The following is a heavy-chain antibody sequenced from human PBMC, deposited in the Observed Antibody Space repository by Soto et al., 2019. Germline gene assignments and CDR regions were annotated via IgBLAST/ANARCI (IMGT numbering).Heavy chain of an antibody. CDR2: VSAGGDMT. Sequence: GGSLRLSCAASGFTFSSYAMSWVRQAPGKGLEWVSSVSAGGDMTYYSDSVKGRFTISRDNSNNALFLQMNSLRAEDTALYYCARGDRGGSGSPASYYYSGLDVWGQGTTVTVSS. J-gene: IGHJ6*02. V-gene: IGHV3-23*01. D-gene: IGHD3-10*01. CDR1: GFTFSSYA. CDR3: ARGDRGGSGSPASYYYSGLDV.